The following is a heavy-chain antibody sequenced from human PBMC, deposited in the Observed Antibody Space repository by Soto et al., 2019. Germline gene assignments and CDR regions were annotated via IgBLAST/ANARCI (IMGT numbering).Heavy chain of an antibody. CDR3: GRGKVRGVKDWFDP. CDR2: IDPNSGGT. J-gene: IGHJ5*02. Sequence: ASVKVSCKASGYTFTGYYMHWVRQAPGQGLEWMGWIDPNSGGTNYAQKFQGWVTMTRDTSISTAYMELSRLRSDDTAVYYCGRGKVRGVKDWFDPWGQGTLVTVSS. D-gene: IGHD3-10*01. V-gene: IGHV1-2*04. CDR1: GYTFTGYY.